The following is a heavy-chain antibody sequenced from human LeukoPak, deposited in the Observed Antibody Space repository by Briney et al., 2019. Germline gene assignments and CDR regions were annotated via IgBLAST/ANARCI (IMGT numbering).Heavy chain of an antibody. V-gene: IGHV4-59*01. CDR3: ARGVHDIVVVPAANQRYYYYYYMDV. Sequence: SETLSLTCTVSGGSISSYYWSWIRQPPGKGLEWIGYIYYSGSTNYNPSLKSRVTISVDTSKNQFSLKLSSVTAADTAVYYCARGVHDIVVVPAANQRYYYYYYMDVWGKGTTVTISS. CDR2: IYYSGST. CDR1: GGSISSYY. D-gene: IGHD2-2*01. J-gene: IGHJ6*03.